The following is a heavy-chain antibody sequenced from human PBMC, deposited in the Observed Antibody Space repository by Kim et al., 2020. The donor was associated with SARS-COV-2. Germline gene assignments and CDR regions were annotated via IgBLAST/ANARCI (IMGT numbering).Heavy chain of an antibody. CDR2: IVAFYGTP. V-gene: IGHV1-69*05. Sequence: SVKVSCKASGDTFSTYALSWVRQAPGQGLEWMGNIVAFYGTPDYAQKFQGRLTITTSESTTTAYMELRRLRSDDTAVYYCSRGRFDFLTGQFRGFDSWGQGTLVTVSS. J-gene: IGHJ4*02. CDR1: GDTFSTYA. D-gene: IGHD3-9*01. CDR3: SRGRFDFLTGQFRGFDS.